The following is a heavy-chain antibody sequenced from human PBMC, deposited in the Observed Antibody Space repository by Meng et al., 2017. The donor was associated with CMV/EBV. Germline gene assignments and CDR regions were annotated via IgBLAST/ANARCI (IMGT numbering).Heavy chain of an antibody. V-gene: IGHV3-23*01. D-gene: IGHD3-3*01. J-gene: IGHJ4*02. Sequence: FSSYAMSWVRQAPGRGLEWVSAISGSGGSTYYADSVKGRFTISRDNSKNTLYLQMNSLRAEDTAVYYCAKDLRFRDFWSGYPYFDYWGQGTLVTVSS. CDR3: AKDLRFRDFWSGYPYFDY. CDR1: FSSYA. CDR2: ISGSGGST.